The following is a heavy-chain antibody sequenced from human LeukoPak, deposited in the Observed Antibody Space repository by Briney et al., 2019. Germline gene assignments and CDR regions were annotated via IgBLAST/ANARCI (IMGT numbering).Heavy chain of an antibody. J-gene: IGHJ4*02. CDR3: AKGMVRGVILKGFDY. D-gene: IGHD3-10*01. Sequence: GGSLRLSCAASGFTFSNYAMSWVRQAPGKGLEWVSSINGRGGSTYYADSVKGRFTISRDNSKNTLYLQMNSLRAEDTAIYYCAKGMVRGVILKGFDYWGQGTLVTVSS. CDR2: INGRGGST. CDR1: GFTFSNYA. V-gene: IGHV3-23*01.